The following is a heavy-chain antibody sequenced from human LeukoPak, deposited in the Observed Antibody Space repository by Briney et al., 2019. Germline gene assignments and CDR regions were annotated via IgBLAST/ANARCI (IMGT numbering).Heavy chain of an antibody. J-gene: IGHJ4*02. CDR2: IYWNDER. D-gene: IGHD2-15*01. Sequence: SGPTLVKPTQTLTLTCTFSGFSLSTSGVGVGWIRQPPGKALEWLTLIYWNDERRYSPSLKSRLTITKDTSKNQVVLTMTNMHPVDTATYYCAREAYCSGGSCFDYWGQGALVTVSS. V-gene: IGHV2-5*01. CDR1: GFSLSTSGVG. CDR3: AREAYCSGGSCFDY.